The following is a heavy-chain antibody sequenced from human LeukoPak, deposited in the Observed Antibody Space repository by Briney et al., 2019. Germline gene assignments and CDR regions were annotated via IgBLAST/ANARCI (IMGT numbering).Heavy chain of an antibody. CDR3: AREGEYRGIAAALWEYYYYMDV. V-gene: IGHV3-7*01. D-gene: IGHD6-13*01. CDR2: IEQDGSEK. CDR1: GFTFSSYW. Sequence: SGGSLRLSCAASGFTFSSYWMSWVRQALGKGLEWVANIEQDGSEKYYVDSVKGRFTISRDNAKNSLYLQMNSLRAEDTAVYYCAREGEYRGIAAALWEYYYYMDVWGKGTTVTISS. J-gene: IGHJ6*03.